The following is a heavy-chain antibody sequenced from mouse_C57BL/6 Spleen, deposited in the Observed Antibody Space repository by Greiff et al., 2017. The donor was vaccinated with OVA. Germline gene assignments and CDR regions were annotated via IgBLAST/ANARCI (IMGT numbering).Heavy chain of an antibody. CDR2: ISSGGDYI. Sequence: EVHLVESGEGLVKPGGSLKLSCAASGFTFSSYAMSWVRQTPEKRLEWVAYISSGGDYIYYADTVKGRFTISRDNARNTLYLQMSSLKSEDTAMYYCTRERGSSGYVPFAYWGQGTLVTVSA. V-gene: IGHV5-9-1*02. CDR1: GFTFSSYA. D-gene: IGHD3-2*02. CDR3: TRERGSSGYVPFAY. J-gene: IGHJ3*01.